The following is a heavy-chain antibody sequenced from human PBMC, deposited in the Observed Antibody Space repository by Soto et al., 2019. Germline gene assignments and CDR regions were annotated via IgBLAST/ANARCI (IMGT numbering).Heavy chain of an antibody. D-gene: IGHD6-6*01. Sequence: SETLSLTCAVYGGSFSGYYWSWIRQPPGKGLEWIGEINHSGSTNYNPSLKSRVTISVDTSKNQFSLKLSSVTAADTAVYYCARGGVSENCFDPWGQGTLVTVSS. CDR3: ARGGVSENCFDP. CDR1: GGSFSGYY. J-gene: IGHJ5*02. CDR2: INHSGST. V-gene: IGHV4-34*01.